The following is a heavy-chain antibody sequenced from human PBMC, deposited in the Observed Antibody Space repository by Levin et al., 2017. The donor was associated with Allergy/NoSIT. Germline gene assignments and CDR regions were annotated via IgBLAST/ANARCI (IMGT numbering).Heavy chain of an antibody. V-gene: IGHV1-18*01. D-gene: IGHD6-19*01. J-gene: IGHJ4*02. Sequence: ASVKVSCKASGYSFTNYGIHWVRQAPGQGLEWMGWISGYNGNTNYAQKFQGRVTVTTDTSSSTAYMELRTLRSDDTAIYYCARSDTYYFPSSGDYWGQGTLVTVSS. CDR1: GYSFTNYG. CDR3: ARSDTYYFPSSGDY. CDR2: ISGYNGNT.